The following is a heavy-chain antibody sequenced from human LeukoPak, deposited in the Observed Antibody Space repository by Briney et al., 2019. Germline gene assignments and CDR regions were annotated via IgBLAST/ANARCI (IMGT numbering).Heavy chain of an antibody. D-gene: IGHD4-23*01. CDR3: ASHPDYGGNPGRKYFES. CDR2: ISYDGSNK. J-gene: IGHJ4*02. Sequence: PGRSLRLSCAASGFTFSSYAMHWVRQAPGKGLEWVAVISYDGSNKYYADSVKGRFTISRDNSKNTLYLQMNSLRAEDTAVYYCASHPDYGGNPGRKYFESWGQGTLVTVSS. CDR1: GFTFSSYA. V-gene: IGHV3-30-3*01.